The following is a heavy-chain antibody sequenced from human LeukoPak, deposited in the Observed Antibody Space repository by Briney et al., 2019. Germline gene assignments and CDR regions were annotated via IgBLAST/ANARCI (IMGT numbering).Heavy chain of an antibody. Sequence: GGSLRLSWAASGFTFSSYSMNWVRQAPGKGLEWVSSISSSSSYIYYADSVKGRFTISRDNAKNSLYLQMNSLRAEDTAVYYCARHYYDRSGAFDIWGQGTMVTVSS. D-gene: IGHD3-22*01. CDR2: ISSSSSYI. V-gene: IGHV3-21*01. CDR3: ARHYYDRSGAFDI. CDR1: GFTFSSYS. J-gene: IGHJ3*02.